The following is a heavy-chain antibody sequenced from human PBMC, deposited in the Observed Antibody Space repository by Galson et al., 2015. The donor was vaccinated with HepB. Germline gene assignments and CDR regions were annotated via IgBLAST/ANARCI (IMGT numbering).Heavy chain of an antibody. V-gene: IGHV5-51*01. CDR3: ARLSAVATTRDWFDP. J-gene: IGHJ5*02. CDR1: GSSFTSYR. CDR2: IYPGDSDT. Sequence: QSGAEVKKPGESLKISCTGSGSSFTSYRIGWVRQMPGKGLEWMGIIYPGDSDTRYSPSFQGQVTISADKSISTAYLQWSSLKASDTAMYYCARLSAVATTRDWFDPWGQGTLVTVSS. D-gene: IGHD6-19*01.